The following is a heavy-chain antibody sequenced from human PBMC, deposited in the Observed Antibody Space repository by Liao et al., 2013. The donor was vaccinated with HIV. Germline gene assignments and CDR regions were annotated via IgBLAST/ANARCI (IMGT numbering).Heavy chain of an antibody. D-gene: IGHD6-13*01. CDR2: IYANGNT. V-gene: IGHV4-4*07. J-gene: IGHJ4*02. CDR1: GASISSFY. Sequence: QVQLQESGPGLVKPSETLSLTCTVSGASISSFYWTWIRHPAGKGLEWVGRIYANGNTNYNPSLKSRVTMSIETSKNQFSLRLTSVTAADTAIYYCARDRGSSWPFDSWGQGTLVTVSS. CDR3: ARDRGSSWPFDS.